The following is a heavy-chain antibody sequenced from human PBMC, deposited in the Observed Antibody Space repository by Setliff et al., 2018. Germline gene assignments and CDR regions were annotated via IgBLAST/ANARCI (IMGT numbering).Heavy chain of an antibody. Sequence: SETLSLTCTVSGGSIINSYYWSWIRQPAGKGLEWIGRISTSGNTNYNPSLKSRVTVSLDTSKDQFSLKLTSMTAADTAVYYCARDQWVRSPPLYFSYSMDVWGQGTTVTVSS. CDR3: ARDQWVRSPPLYFSYSMDV. D-gene: IGHD5-12*01. CDR2: ISTSGNT. J-gene: IGHJ6*02. CDR1: GGSIINSYY. V-gene: IGHV4-4*07.